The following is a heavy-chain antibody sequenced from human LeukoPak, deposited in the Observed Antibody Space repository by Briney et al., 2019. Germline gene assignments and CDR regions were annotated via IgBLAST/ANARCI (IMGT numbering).Heavy chain of an antibody. CDR3: ARGGSGYDSFYYYGMHV. V-gene: IGHV4-59*01. Sequence: PSETLSLTCTVSGGSISSYYWSWIRQPPGKGLEWIGYIYDSGSINYNPSLKSRVTISLDTSKNQFSLKLSSVTAADTAVYYCARGGSGYDSFYYYGMHVWGQGTTVTVSS. CDR2: IYDSGSI. CDR1: GGSISSYY. J-gene: IGHJ6*02. D-gene: IGHD5-12*01.